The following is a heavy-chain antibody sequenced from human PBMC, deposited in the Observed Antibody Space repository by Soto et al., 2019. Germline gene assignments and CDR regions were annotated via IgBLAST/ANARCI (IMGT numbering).Heavy chain of an antibody. Sequence: SETLSLTCTVSGGSISSGDYYWSWIRQPPGKGLEWIGYIYYSGSTYYSPSLKSRVTISVDTSKNQFSLKLSSVTAADTAVYYCARAVGGYCSSTSCYGRYYYYYYGMDVWGQGTTVTVSS. D-gene: IGHD2-2*01. V-gene: IGHV4-30-4*01. CDR1: GGSISSGDYY. CDR2: IYYSGST. CDR3: ARAVGGYCSSTSCYGRYYYYYYGMDV. J-gene: IGHJ6*02.